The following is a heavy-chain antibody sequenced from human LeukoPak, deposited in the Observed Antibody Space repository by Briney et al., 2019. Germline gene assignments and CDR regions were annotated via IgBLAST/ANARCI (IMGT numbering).Heavy chain of an antibody. V-gene: IGHV1-18*04. Sequence: ASVKVSCKASGYSFPSYGITWVRQVPGQGLEWMGWINAKNGEAKYAQKFQDRVTMTTDTSTTTAYMELRSLRSDDTAVYYCARRGLQPYSVWFDHWGQGTLVTVSS. CDR1: GYSFPSYG. D-gene: IGHD2-21*01. CDR2: INAKNGEA. J-gene: IGHJ5*02. CDR3: ARRGLQPYSVWFDH.